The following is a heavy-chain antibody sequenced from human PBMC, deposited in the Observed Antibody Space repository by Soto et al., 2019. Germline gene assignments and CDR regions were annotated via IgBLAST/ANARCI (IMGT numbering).Heavy chain of an antibody. D-gene: IGHD3-22*01. J-gene: IGHJ3*02. V-gene: IGHV4-4*02. CDR3: AREMGDSSGYYSEEDAFDI. Sequence: PSETLSLTCAVSGGSISSSNWWSWVRQPPGKGLEWIGEIYHSGSTNYNPSLKSRVTISVDKSKNQFSLKLSSVTAADTAVYYCAREMGDSSGYYSEEDAFDIWGQGTMVTVSS. CDR2: IYHSGST. CDR1: GGSISSSNW.